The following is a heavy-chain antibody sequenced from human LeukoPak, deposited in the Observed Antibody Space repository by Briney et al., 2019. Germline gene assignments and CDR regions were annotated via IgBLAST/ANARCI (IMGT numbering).Heavy chain of an antibody. D-gene: IGHD1-26*01. CDR2: IYSGDSDT. Sequence: GESLKISCKGSGYSFTSYWIGWVRQMPGKGLEWMGIIYSGDSDTRYSPSFQGQVTISADKSISTAYLQWSSLKASDAAMYYCARQCCMVGGTIDYWGQGTLVTVSS. J-gene: IGHJ4*02. CDR3: ARQCCMVGGTIDY. CDR1: GYSFTSYW. V-gene: IGHV5-51*01.